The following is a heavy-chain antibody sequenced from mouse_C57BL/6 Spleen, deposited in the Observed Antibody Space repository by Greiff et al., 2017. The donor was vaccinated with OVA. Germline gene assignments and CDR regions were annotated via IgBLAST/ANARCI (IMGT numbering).Heavy chain of an antibody. J-gene: IGHJ3*01. CDR3: ARYGNSSWFAY. V-gene: IGHV1-81*01. CDR2: IYPRSGNT. CDR1: GYTFTSYG. D-gene: IGHD2-1*01. Sequence: QVQLQQSGAELARPGASVKLSCKASGYTFTSYGISWVKQRTGQGLEWIGEIYPRSGNTYYNEKFKGKATLTADKSSSTAYMELRSLTSEDYAVYFCARYGNSSWFAYWGQGTLVTVSA.